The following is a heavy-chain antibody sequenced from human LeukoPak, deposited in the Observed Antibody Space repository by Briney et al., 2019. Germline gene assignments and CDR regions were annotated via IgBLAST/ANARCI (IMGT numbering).Heavy chain of an antibody. V-gene: IGHV4-30-4*08. J-gene: IGHJ4*02. CDR3: ARARAYSSSWYYFDY. D-gene: IGHD6-13*01. CDR2: IYPSGIN. CDR1: GGSISSGYYD. Sequence: SETLSLTCTVSGGSISSGYYDWSWLRQPPGIDLKGIVHIYPSGINYYNPSHKSRVTFLVDTSKNQFSLKVNSVTAADTAVYHCARARAYSSSWYYFDYWGQGTLVTVSS.